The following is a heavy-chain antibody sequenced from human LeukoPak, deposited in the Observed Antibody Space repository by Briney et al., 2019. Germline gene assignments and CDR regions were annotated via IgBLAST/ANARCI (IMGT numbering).Heavy chain of an antibody. J-gene: IGHJ4*02. V-gene: IGHV3-30*19. CDR2: ISYDGSNK. CDR1: GFTFSHYG. D-gene: IGHD6-19*01. CDR3: ARLFSG. Sequence: PGTSLRLSSAGSGFTFSHYGMHWVRQAPGKGLEWVAVISYDGSNKYYADSVKGRFTISRDNSKNTLYLQMNSLRAEDTAVYYCARLFSGWGQGTLVTVSS.